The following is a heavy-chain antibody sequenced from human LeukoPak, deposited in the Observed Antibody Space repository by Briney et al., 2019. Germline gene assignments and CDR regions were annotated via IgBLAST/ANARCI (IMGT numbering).Heavy chain of an antibody. J-gene: IGHJ4*02. Sequence: SETLSLTCTVSGGSISSYYWSWIRQPPGKGLEWIGYIYYSGSTNYNPSLKSRVTMSVDVSTRQISLKLSSVTAADTAVYYCARAVGGDGSGSLWGPGTLVTVSS. CDR3: ARAVGGDGSGSL. CDR2: IYYSGST. D-gene: IGHD3-10*01. CDR1: GGSISSYY. V-gene: IGHV4-59*01.